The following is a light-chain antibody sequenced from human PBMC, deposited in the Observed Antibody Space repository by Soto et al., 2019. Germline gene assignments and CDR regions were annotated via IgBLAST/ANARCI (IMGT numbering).Light chain of an antibody. CDR1: SSDVGGYNY. V-gene: IGLV2-14*01. CDR3: SSYTSSSTVL. Sequence: QSVLTQPASVSGSPGQSITISCTGTSSDVGGYNYVSWYQQHPGKAPKLMIYDVSNRPSGVSNRFSGSKSGNTASLTISGLQAEDEANYYCSSYTSSSTVLFGGGTKVTV. CDR2: DVS. J-gene: IGLJ2*01.